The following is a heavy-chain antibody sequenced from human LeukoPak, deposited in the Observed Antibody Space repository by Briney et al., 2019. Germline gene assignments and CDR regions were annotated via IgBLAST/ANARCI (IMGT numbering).Heavy chain of an antibody. CDR2: IIPIFGTA. D-gene: IGHD3-22*01. Sequence: ASVKVSCKASGGTFSSYAISWVRQAPGQGLEWMGGIIPIFGTANYAQKFQGRVTITADESTSTAYMELSSLRSEDTAVYYCAKDAYYDDSSPFDSWGQGTRVTVSS. CDR1: GGTFSSYA. J-gene: IGHJ5*01. V-gene: IGHV1-69*13. CDR3: AKDAYYDDSSPFDS.